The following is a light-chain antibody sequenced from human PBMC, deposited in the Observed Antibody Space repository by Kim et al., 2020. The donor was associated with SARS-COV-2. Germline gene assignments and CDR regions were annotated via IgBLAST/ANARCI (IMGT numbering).Light chain of an antibody. CDR2: DAS. J-gene: IGKJ2*01. Sequence: ASVGDRVTITCQASQDISNYLNWYQQKTGKAPTLLIYDASNLEAGVPSRFSGSGSGTDFTFTISSLQPEDIATYYCQQYDNLPPYTFGQGTKLEI. CDR1: QDISNY. CDR3: QQYDNLPPYT. V-gene: IGKV1-33*01.